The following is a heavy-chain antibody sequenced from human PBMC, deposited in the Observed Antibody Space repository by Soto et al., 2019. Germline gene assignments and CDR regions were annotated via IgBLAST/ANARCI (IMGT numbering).Heavy chain of an antibody. CDR1: GFTFSYYC. CDR3: ARVSLPRYYPPSFLDP. Sequence: GGSMSLSCASSGFTFSYYCMILLRPAPGKGLEWVSYISSSGSTIYYADSVKGRFTISRDNAKNSLYLQMNSLRAEDTAVYYCARVSLPRYYPPSFLDPRGQGTLVTVSS. V-gene: IGHV3-11*01. CDR2: ISSSGSTI. D-gene: IGHD3-9*01. J-gene: IGHJ5*02.